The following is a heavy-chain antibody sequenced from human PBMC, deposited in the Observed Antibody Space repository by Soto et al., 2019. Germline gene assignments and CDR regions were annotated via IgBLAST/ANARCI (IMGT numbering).Heavy chain of an antibody. CDR1: GFTFNTYA. CDR2: VTGSGST. V-gene: IGHV3-23*01. CDR3: AKHRDCCSSSCPTGHWYYS. D-gene: IGHD2-2*01. J-gene: IGHJ5*01. Sequence: GGSLRLSCAASGFTFNTYAMSWVRLAPGKGLEWVSTVTGSGSTFYGDSVKGRFTISRDNSKNTLHLQMNSLRAEDTTIYYCAKHRDCCSSSCPTGHWYYSPAQGTLVTVSS.